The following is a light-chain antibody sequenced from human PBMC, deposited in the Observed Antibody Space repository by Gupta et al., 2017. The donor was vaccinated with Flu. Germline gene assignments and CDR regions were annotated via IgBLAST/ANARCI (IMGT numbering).Light chain of an antibody. V-gene: IGLV2-14*01. Sequence: QSALAEPASVSGSPGQSITISCTGTSSDLGGYNYVSWYQQHPGKAPKLMIFEVSDRPSGVSNRFSCSKSGNTAYRTISGLQAEDEAYYYCSSYRSTSTPFVFGTGTKVTVL. J-gene: IGLJ1*01. CDR3: SSYRSTSTPFV. CDR2: EVS. CDR1: SSDLGGYNY.